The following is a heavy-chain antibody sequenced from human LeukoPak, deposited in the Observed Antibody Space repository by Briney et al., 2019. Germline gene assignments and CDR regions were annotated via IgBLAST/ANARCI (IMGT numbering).Heavy chain of an antibody. J-gene: IGHJ4*02. CDR2: IYHSGST. D-gene: IGHD2-2*01. Sequence: SETLSLTCAVSGYSISSGYYWGWIRQPPGKGLEWIGSIYHSGSTYYNPSLKSRVTISVGTSKNQFSLKLSSVTAADTAVYYCARYLPAAILFDYWGQGTLVTVSS. V-gene: IGHV4-38-2*01. CDR3: ARYLPAAILFDY. CDR1: GYSISSGYY.